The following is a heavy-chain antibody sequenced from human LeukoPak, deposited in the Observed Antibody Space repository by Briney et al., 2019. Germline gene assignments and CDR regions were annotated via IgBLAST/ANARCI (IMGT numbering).Heavy chain of an antibody. J-gene: IGHJ4*02. Sequence: GASVKVSCKASGYTFTGYYMHWVRQAPGQGLEWMGWINPNGGGTNYAQKFQGRVTMTRDTSISTAYMELSRLRSDDTAVYYCARYGSPYYYDSSGYYPFDYWGQGTLVTVSS. CDR2: INPNGGGT. CDR3: ARYGSPYYYDSSGYYPFDY. CDR1: GYTFTGYY. D-gene: IGHD3-22*01. V-gene: IGHV1-2*02.